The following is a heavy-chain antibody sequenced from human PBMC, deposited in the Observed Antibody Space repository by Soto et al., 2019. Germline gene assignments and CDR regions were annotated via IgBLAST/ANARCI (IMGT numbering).Heavy chain of an antibody. D-gene: IGHD4-17*01. CDR1: VFTFSSYG. CDR3: AKATMIYGDYYYYGMDV. J-gene: IGHJ6*02. V-gene: IGHV3-30*18. Sequence: PGGSLRLSCAASVFTFSSYGMHWVRQAPGKGLEWVAVISYDGSNKYYADSVKGRFTISRDNSKNTLYLQMNSLRAEDTAVYYCAKATMIYGDYYYYGMDVWGQGTTVTVSS. CDR2: ISYDGSNK.